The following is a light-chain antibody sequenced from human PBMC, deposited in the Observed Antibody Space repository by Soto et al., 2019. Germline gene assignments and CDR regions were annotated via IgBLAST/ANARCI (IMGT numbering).Light chain of an antibody. CDR3: EERSKWAVYT. Sequence: EIVMTQSPATLSVSPGERATLSCRASQSVGSKLIWYQHKPGQAPRLLIYGASARATGIPARFSGSGSGSEFTLAISSLQSEDSAIYYCEERSKWAVYTFGQGTKLEIK. CDR1: QSVGSK. CDR2: GAS. V-gene: IGKV3-15*01. J-gene: IGKJ2*01.